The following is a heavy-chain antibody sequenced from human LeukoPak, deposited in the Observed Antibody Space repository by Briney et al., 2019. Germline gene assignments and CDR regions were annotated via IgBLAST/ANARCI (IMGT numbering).Heavy chain of an antibody. D-gene: IGHD5-18*01. CDR3: ARSTAMVTWGSFDI. J-gene: IGHJ3*02. CDR2: ITWDGGTT. CDR1: GFTFDDHT. V-gene: IGHV3-43*01. Sequence: GGSLRLSCAASGFTFDDHTMNWVRQAPGKGLEWVSLITWDGGTTYNADSVKGRCTISRDNIKYSLYLQMNSLRTEDTALYYCARSTAMVTWGSFDIWGQGTLVTVSS.